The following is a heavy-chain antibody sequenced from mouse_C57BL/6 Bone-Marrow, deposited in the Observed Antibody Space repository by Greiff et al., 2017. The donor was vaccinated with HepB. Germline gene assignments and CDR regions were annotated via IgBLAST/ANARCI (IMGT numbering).Heavy chain of an antibody. CDR3: ARGLLRPAY. V-gene: IGHV1-82*01. D-gene: IGHD1-2*01. J-gene: IGHJ3*01. CDR1: GYAFSSSW. Sequence: VQLQQSGPELVKPGASVKISCKASGYAFSSSWMNWVKQRPGKGLEWIGRIYPGDGDTNYNGKFKGKATLTADKSSSTAYMQLSSLTSEDSAVYFCARGLLRPAYWGQGTLVTVSA. CDR2: IYPGDGDT.